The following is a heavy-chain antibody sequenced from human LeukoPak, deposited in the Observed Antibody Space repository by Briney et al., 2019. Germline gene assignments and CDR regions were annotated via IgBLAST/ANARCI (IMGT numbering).Heavy chain of an antibody. V-gene: IGHV4-31*03. CDR2: IYYSGST. J-gene: IGHJ4*02. CDR1: GGSISSGGYY. Sequence: PSETLSLTCTVSGGSISSGGYYWSWIRQHPGKGLEWIGYIYYSGSTYYNPSLKSRVTISVDTPKNQFSLKLSSVTAADTAVYYCARALLIAAAVDYWGQGTLVTVSS. CDR3: ARALLIAAAVDY. D-gene: IGHD6-13*01.